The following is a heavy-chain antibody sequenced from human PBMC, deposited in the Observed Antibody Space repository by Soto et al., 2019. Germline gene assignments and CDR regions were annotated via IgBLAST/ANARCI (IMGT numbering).Heavy chain of an antibody. Sequence: SETLSLTCTVSGGSISSYYWSWIRQPPGKGLEWIGYIYYSGSTNYNPSLKSRVTISVDTSKNQFSLKLSSVTAADTAVYYCARPLTGTLGIHDAFDIWGQGTMVTVSS. V-gene: IGHV4-59*08. CDR3: ARPLTGTLGIHDAFDI. CDR1: GGSISSYY. CDR2: IYYSGST. J-gene: IGHJ3*02. D-gene: IGHD1-20*01.